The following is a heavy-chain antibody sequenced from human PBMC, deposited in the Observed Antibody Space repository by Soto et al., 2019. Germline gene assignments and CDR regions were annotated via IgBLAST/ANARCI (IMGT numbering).Heavy chain of an antibody. CDR2: SIPIFGTA. J-gene: IGHJ6*02. D-gene: IGHD3-22*01. V-gene: IGHV1-69*01. CDR1: GGTFSSYA. CDR3: ARAGYYDSSGYPSGYYYGMDV. Sequence: QVQLVQSGAEVKKPGSSVKVSCKASGGTFSSYAISWVRQAPGQGLEWMGGSIPIFGTANYAQKFQGRVTITADESTSTAYMELSSLRSEDTAVYYCARAGYYDSSGYPSGYYYGMDVWGQGTTVTVSS.